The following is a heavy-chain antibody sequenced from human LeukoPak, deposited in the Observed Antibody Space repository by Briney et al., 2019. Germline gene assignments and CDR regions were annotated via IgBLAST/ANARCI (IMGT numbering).Heavy chain of an antibody. J-gene: IGHJ4*02. CDR3: AKISSSAESNFDY. CDR1: GFTFSTYA. V-gene: IGHV3-30*02. CDR2: IWPDGSKK. Sequence: GGSLRLSCAASGFTFSTYAMHWARQAPGKGLEWVAFIWPDGSKKYYADSVKGRFAISRENSKNTVYLQMNDLRPEDTALYFCAKISSSAESNFDYWGQGTPLTVSS. D-gene: IGHD6-25*01.